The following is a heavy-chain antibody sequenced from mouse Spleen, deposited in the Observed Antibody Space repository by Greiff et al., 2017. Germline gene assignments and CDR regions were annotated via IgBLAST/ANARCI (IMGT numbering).Heavy chain of an antibody. CDR1: GFTFSDYY. V-gene: IGHV5-16*01. CDR2: INYDGSST. J-gene: IGHJ4*01. CDR3: ARDPIYYAMDY. Sequence: DVQLVESEGGLVQPGSSMKLSCTASGFTFSDYYMAWVRQVPEKGLEWVANINYDGSSTYYLDSLKSRFIISRDNAKNILYLQMSSLKSEDTATYYCARDPIYYAMDYWGQGTSVTVSS.